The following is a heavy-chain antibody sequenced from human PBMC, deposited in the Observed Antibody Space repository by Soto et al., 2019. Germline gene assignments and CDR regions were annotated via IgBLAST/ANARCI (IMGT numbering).Heavy chain of an antibody. V-gene: IGHV3-23*01. J-gene: IGHJ4*02. CDR3: AKDHYYDSGRGQPFDY. CDR2: ISGSGGST. CDR1: GFTFSSYA. Sequence: EVQLLESGGGLVQPGGSLRLSCAASGFTFSSYAMSWVRQAPGKGLEWVSAISGSGGSTYYADSVKGRFTISRDNSKNTLYLQMNSRRAEDTAVYYCAKDHYYDSGRGQPFDYWGQGTLVTVSS. D-gene: IGHD3-22*01.